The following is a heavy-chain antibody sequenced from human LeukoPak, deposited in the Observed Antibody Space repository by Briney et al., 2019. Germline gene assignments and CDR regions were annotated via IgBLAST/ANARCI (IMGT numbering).Heavy chain of an antibody. CDR3: ARAYDSSGYYRYYFDY. D-gene: IGHD3-22*01. CDR1: GFTFSSYG. CDR2: ITGSGSTI. Sequence: GGTLRLSCAASGFTFSSYGMSWVRQAPGKGLEWVSYITGSGSTIYYADSVKGRFTISRDNAKNSLYLQMNSLRAEDTAVYYCARAYDSSGYYRYYFDYWGQGTLVTVSS. V-gene: IGHV3-48*04. J-gene: IGHJ4*02.